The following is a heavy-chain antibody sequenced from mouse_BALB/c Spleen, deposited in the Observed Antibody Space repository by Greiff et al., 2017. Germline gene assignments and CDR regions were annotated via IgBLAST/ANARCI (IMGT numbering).Heavy chain of an antibody. Sequence: DVKLVESGGGLVKPGGSLKLSCAASGFTFSRYAMSWVRQTPEKRLEWVASISSGGSTYYPDSVKGRFTISRDNARNILYLQMSSLRSEDTAMNYCARGDGYSYYFDYWGQGTTLTVSS. CDR1: GFTFSRYA. J-gene: IGHJ2*01. D-gene: IGHD2-3*01. V-gene: IGHV5-6-5*01. CDR2: ISSGGST. CDR3: ARGDGYSYYFDY.